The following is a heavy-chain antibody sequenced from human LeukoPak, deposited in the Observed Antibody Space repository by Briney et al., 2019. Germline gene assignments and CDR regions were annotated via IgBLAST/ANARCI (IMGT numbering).Heavy chain of an antibody. CDR2: ISAYNGNT. D-gene: IGHD2-21*02. J-gene: IGHJ4*02. Sequence: ASVKVSCKASGYTFTSYGISWVRQAPGQGLEWMGWISAYNGNTNYAQKLQGRVTMTTDTSTSTAYMELRSLRSDDTAVYYCARDIVVVTARPGRYDYWGQGILVTVSS. V-gene: IGHV1-18*01. CDR3: ARDIVVVTARPGRYDY. CDR1: GYTFTSYG.